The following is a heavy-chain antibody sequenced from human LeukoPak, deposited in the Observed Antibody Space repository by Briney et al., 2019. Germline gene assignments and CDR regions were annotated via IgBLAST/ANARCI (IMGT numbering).Heavy chain of an antibody. Sequence: GGSLRLSCAASGFTFSSHDMHWVRQATGKGLEWVSTIGTAGDTYYPGSVRGRFTISRENAKNSLYLQMNILKAGDTAVYYCARGGPGYYLDYWGQGTLVTVSP. CDR2: IGTAGDT. V-gene: IGHV3-13*01. CDR1: GFTFSSHD. J-gene: IGHJ4*02. CDR3: ARGGPGYYLDY.